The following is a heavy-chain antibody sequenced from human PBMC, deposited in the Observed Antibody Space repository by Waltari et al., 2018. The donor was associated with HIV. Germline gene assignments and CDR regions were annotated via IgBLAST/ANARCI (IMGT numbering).Heavy chain of an antibody. CDR3: ASARETMGVDFDS. Sequence: QVPLVESAAEVKRTGSSVTVFCQDSGGAHDSHTFQGVRQAPGQGLEWMGRAIPMFGTANYARKFQGRVTITADKSTTTAYMELNGLRIDDTAVYYCASARETMGVDFDSWGQGTLVTVS. V-gene: IGHV1-69*08. J-gene: IGHJ5*01. D-gene: IGHD3-10*01. CDR2: AIPMFGTA. CDR1: GGAHDSHT.